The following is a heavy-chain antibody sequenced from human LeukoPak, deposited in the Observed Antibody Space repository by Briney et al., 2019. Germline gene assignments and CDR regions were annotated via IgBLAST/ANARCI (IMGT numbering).Heavy chain of an antibody. CDR2: INPNSGGT. CDR1: GYTLTGYY. J-gene: IGHJ4*02. Sequence: ASVKVSCKASGYTLTGYYMHWVRQAPGQGLEWMGWINPNSGGTSYAQKFQGWVTMTRDTSISTAYMELSRLRSDDTAVYYCARDIRRHYYDSSGYYLFDYWGQGTLVTVSS. D-gene: IGHD3-22*01. V-gene: IGHV1-2*04. CDR3: ARDIRRHYYDSSGYYLFDY.